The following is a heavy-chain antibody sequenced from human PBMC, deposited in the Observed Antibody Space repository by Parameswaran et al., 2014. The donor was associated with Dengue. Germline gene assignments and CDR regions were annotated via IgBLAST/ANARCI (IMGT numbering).Heavy chain of an antibody. Sequence: VRQMPGKGLEWMGIIFPGDSDTRYSPSFQGQVTISADKSISTAYLQWSSLKASDTAMYYCARLGDYYNGSGAFDPWGQGTLVTVSS. D-gene: IGHD3-22*01. CDR3: ARLGDYYNGSGAFDP. CDR2: IFPGDSDT. V-gene: IGHV5-51*01. J-gene: IGHJ5*02.